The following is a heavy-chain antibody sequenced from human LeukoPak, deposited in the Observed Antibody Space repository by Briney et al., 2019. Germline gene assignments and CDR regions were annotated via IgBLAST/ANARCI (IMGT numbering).Heavy chain of an antibody. Sequence: SGPTLVTPTQTLTLTCTFSGFSSGTLGIRVSWDCQPPVKALEWLARTDWDDDKFYSTSLKTRLTISNDHSKNQVVLTMTNIDPVDTATYCCARNAYLPTATPYLGWFGPWGQGTLSPSPQ. V-gene: IGHV2-70*04. D-gene: IGHD4-11*01. CDR3: ARNAYLPTATPYLGWFGP. J-gene: IGHJ5*02. CDR2: TDWDDDK. CDR1: GFSSGTLGIR.